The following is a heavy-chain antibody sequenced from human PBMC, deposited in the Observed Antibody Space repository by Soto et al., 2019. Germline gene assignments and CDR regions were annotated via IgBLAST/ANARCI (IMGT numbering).Heavy chain of an antibody. CDR1: GYTFTSYG. D-gene: IGHD1-26*01. Sequence: QVQLVPSGAEVKKPGASVKVSCKASGYTFTSYGISWVRQAPGQGLEWMGWISAYNGNTNYAQKLQGRVTMTTDTTTSTAYVELRSLRSDDTAVYYCARFLDSGSYYVSLNFDYWGQGTLVTVSS. CDR2: ISAYNGNT. CDR3: ARFLDSGSYYVSLNFDY. V-gene: IGHV1-18*04. J-gene: IGHJ4*02.